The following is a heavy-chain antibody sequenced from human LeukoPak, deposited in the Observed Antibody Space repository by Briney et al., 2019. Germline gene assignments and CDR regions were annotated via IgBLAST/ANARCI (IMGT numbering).Heavy chain of an antibody. CDR2: IYYSGST. D-gene: IGHD3-16*01. CDR1: GVSISSYY. J-gene: IGHJ4*02. Sequence: SETLSLTCTVSGVSISSYYWCWLRQPPGKGLEWIGHIYYSGSTTYNPSLKSRVTISVDTSKNQFSLNLSSVTAADTAVYYCARGFGSPDYWGQGTLVTVSS. CDR3: ARGFGSPDY. V-gene: IGHV4-59*01.